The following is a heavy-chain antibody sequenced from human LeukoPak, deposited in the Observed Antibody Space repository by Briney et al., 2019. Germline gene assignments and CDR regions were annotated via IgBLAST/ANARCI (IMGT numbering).Heavy chain of an antibody. J-gene: IGHJ4*02. CDR2: ISSSSSTI. D-gene: IGHD3-10*01. Sequence: GGSLRLSCAASGFTFSSYSMNWVRQAPGKGLEWVSYISSSSSTIYYADSVKGRFTISRDNSKNTLYLQMNSLRAEDTAVYYCAKDRWAYSSGSYFDYWGQGTLVTVSS. V-gene: IGHV3-48*01. CDR3: AKDRWAYSSGSYFDY. CDR1: GFTFSSYS.